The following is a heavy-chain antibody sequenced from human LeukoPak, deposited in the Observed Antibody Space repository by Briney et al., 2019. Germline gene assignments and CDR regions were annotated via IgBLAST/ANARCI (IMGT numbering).Heavy chain of an antibody. Sequence: GESLKISCKGSGYSFTSYWIGWVRQMPGKGLEWMGIIYPGDSDTRYSPSFQGQVTISADKSISTAYLQWSSLKASDTAMYYCASSPQQLDPYYCYYYMDVWGKGTTVTVSS. J-gene: IGHJ6*03. V-gene: IGHV5-51*01. CDR1: GYSFTSYW. D-gene: IGHD6-13*01. CDR3: ASSPQQLDPYYCYYYMDV. CDR2: IYPGDSDT.